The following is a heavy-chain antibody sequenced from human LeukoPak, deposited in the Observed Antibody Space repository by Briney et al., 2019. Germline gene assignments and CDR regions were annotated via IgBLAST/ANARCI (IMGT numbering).Heavy chain of an antibody. Sequence: GGSLRLSCAASGFTFSSYGMHWVRQAPGKGLEGVAVISYDGSNKYYADSVKGRFTISRDNSKNTLYLQMNSLRAEDTAVYYCAKIPVPASSSWYDYWGQGTLVTVSS. CDR2: ISYDGSNK. CDR3: AKIPVPASSSWYDY. V-gene: IGHV3-30*18. D-gene: IGHD6-13*01. CDR1: GFTFSSYG. J-gene: IGHJ4*02.